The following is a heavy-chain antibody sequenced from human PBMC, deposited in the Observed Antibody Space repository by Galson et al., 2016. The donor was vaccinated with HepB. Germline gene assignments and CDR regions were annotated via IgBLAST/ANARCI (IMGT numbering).Heavy chain of an antibody. Sequence: SLRLSCAASGFTVSSNYMSWVRQAPGKGLEWVSVIYSGGKTYYTDSVKGRFTISRDNSKNTLSLQMNSLRVEDTAVYYCARDLVGAAAGHYYYGMDVWGQGTTATV. CDR1: GFTVSSNY. J-gene: IGHJ6*02. D-gene: IGHD6-25*01. CDR2: IYSGGKT. V-gene: IGHV3-53*05. CDR3: ARDLVGAAAGHYYYGMDV.